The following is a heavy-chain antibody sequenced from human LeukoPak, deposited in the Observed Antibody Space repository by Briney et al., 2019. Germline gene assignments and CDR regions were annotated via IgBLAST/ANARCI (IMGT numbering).Heavy chain of an antibody. CDR3: ARDLTGAVFDF. V-gene: IGHV3-74*01. Sequence: GGSLRLSCAASGFTFSSYWMHWVRQAPGKGLVCVSRNTSDGSSTSYADSVRGRFTISRDNAKNTVYLQMNSLRAEDTAVYYCARDLTGAVFDFWGQGTLVTVSS. CDR2: NTSDGSST. J-gene: IGHJ4*02. D-gene: IGHD1-26*01. CDR1: GFTFSSYW.